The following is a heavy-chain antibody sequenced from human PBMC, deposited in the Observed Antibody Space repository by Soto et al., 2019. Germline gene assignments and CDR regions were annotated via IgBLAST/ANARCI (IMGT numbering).Heavy chain of an antibody. D-gene: IGHD3-9*01. CDR1: GFTFISYG. CDR3: AALRRYFDPMYAFDI. Sequence: GGSQRLSCAASGFTFISYGMHWVRQAPGKGLEWVAIISYDGSNKYYADSVKGRFTISRDNSKNTLYLQMNSLRAEDTAVYYCAALRRYFDPMYAFDIWGQGTMVTVSS. V-gene: IGHV3-30*03. CDR2: ISYDGSNK. J-gene: IGHJ3*02.